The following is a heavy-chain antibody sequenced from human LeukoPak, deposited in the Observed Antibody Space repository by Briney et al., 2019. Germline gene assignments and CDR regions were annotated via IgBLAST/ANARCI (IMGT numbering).Heavy chain of an antibody. CDR3: ASGDYGDPPLNY. CDR2: INPNTGGT. D-gene: IGHD4/OR15-4a*01. V-gene: IGHV1-2*02. Sequence: ASVKVSCKASGYTFTGYFVHWVRQAPGQGLQWMGWINPNTGGTNYAQKFQGRVTMTRDTSISTAYMELSRLRSDDTAVYYCASGDYGDPPLNYWGQGTLVTVSS. CDR1: GYTFTGYF. J-gene: IGHJ4*02.